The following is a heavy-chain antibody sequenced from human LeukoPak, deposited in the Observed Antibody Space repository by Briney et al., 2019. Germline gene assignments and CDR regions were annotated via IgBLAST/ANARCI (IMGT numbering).Heavy chain of an antibody. J-gene: IGHJ4*02. CDR1: GFTFSDYY. CDR3: AKDNRRHYTSGPNPDSLH. Sequence: GGSLRLSCAASGFTFSDYYMSWIRQAPGKGLEWVSYISSSGSTIYYADSVKGRFTISRDNAKNSLYLQMDSLRVEDTAFYYCAKDNRRHYTSGPNPDSLHWGQGALVTVSS. D-gene: IGHD6-19*01. CDR2: ISSSGSTI. V-gene: IGHV3-11*01.